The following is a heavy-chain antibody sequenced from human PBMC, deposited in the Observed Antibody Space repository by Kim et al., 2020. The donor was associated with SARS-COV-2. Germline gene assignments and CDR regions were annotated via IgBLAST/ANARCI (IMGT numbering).Heavy chain of an antibody. CDR2: ISSDGSGK. Sequence: GVSLRLSCAGSGFTFSSHAIHWVRQAPGKGLEWVALISSDGSGKTYGDSVKGRFTVSRDNSENTLYLQMSSLRTEDTAVYYCARDRYGPGTSETGMDVWG. V-gene: IGHV3-30*04. D-gene: IGHD3-10*01. J-gene: IGHJ6*01. CDR1: GFTFSSHA. CDR3: ARDRYGPGTSETGMDV.